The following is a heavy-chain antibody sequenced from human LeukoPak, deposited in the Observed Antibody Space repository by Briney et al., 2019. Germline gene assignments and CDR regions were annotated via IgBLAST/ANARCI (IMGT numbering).Heavy chain of an antibody. V-gene: IGHV3-48*03. CDR2: ISSSGSTI. CDR1: GFTFSSYE. Sequence: TGGSLRLSCAASGFTFSSYEMNWVPQAPGKGLEWVSYISSSGSTIYYADSVKGRFTISRDNAKNSLYLQMNSLRAEDTAVYYCARVGAQGSNYWGQGTLVTVSS. D-gene: IGHD1-26*01. CDR3: ARVGAQGSNY. J-gene: IGHJ4*02.